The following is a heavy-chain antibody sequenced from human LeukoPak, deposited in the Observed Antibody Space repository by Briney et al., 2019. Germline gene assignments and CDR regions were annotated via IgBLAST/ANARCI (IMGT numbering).Heavy chain of an antibody. J-gene: IGHJ4*02. V-gene: IGHV1-69*13. D-gene: IGHD3-22*01. CDR3: ASGAYYYDSSGYERFDY. CDR2: IIPIFGTA. CDR1: GGTFSSYA. Sequence: ASVKVSCKAYGGTFSSYAISWVRQAPGQGLEWMGGIIPIFGTANYAQKFQGRVTITADESTSTAYMELSSLRSEDTAVYYCASGAYYYDSSGYERFDYWGQGTLVTVSS.